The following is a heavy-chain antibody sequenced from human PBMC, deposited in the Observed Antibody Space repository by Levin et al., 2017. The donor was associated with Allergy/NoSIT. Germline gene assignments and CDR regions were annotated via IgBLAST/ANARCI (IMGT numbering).Heavy chain of an antibody. D-gene: IGHD3-3*01. J-gene: IGHJ4*02. CDR2: FDPEDGET. CDR1: GYTLTELS. Sequence: ASVKVSCKVSGYTLTELSMHWVRQAPGKGLEWMGGFDPEDGETIYAQKFQGRVTMTEDTSTDTAYMELSSLRSEDTAVYYCATSTDYDFWSGWSNWGQGTLVTVSS. CDR3: ATSTDYDFWSGWSN. V-gene: IGHV1-24*01.